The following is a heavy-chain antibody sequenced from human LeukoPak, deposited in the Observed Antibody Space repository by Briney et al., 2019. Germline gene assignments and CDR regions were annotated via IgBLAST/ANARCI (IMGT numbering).Heavy chain of an antibody. CDR3: TEVESSYCRI. CDR1: GLTFGNYG. V-gene: IGHV3-23*01. Sequence: GGSLRLSCVASGLTFGNYGMNWVHQAPGKWLEWVSSIGGGGYTTYYADSVRGRFTISRDNSKNSMYLQMSSLRAEDTAIYYCTEVESSYCRIWGLGTLVTVSS. CDR2: IGGGGYTT. D-gene: IGHD3-10*01. J-gene: IGHJ4*02.